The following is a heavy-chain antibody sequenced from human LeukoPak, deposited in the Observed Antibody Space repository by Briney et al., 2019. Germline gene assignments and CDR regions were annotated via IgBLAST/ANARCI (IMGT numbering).Heavy chain of an antibody. D-gene: IGHD3-22*01. CDR1: GFTFSSYS. Sequence: GGSLRLSCAASGFTFSSYSMNWVRQALGKGLEWVSSISSSSSYIYYADSVKGRFTISRDNAKNSLYLQMNSLRAEDTAVYYCARDDYYDSSGGDYWGQGTLVTVSS. V-gene: IGHV3-21*01. CDR2: ISSSSSYI. CDR3: ARDDYYDSSGGDY. J-gene: IGHJ4*02.